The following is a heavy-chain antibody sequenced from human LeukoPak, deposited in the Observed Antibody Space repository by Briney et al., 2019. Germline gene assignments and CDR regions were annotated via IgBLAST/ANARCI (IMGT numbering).Heavy chain of an antibody. Sequence: SETLSLTCAVYGGSFSTYYWNWIRQPPEKGLEWIGEISHTGSAKYNASLKSRVTMSVDTSKNQFSLRLSSVTAADTAVYYCARYRTGGAVWGQGPTVTVSS. CDR2: ISHTGSA. V-gene: IGHV4-34*01. J-gene: IGHJ6*01. CDR3: ARYRTGGAV. D-gene: IGHD1-26*01. CDR1: GGSFSTYY.